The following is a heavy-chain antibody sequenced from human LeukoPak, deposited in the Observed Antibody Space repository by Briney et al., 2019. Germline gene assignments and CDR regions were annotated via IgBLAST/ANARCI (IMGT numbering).Heavy chain of an antibody. CDR2: IYPGDSDT. CDR3: ARHGVVADPYYYMDV. D-gene: IGHD2-2*01. J-gene: IGHJ6*03. V-gene: IGHV5-51*01. CDR1: GYSFTSYW. Sequence: GESLKISCKGSGYSFTSYWIAWVRQMPGKGPEWMGIIYPGDSDTRYSPSFQGQVTISADKSISTAYLQWSSLKASDTAIYYCARHGVVADPYYYMDVWGKGTTVTVSS.